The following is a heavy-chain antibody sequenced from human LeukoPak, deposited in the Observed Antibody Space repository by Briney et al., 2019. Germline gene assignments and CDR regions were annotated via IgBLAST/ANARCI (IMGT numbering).Heavy chain of an antibody. Sequence: ASVKASCKASGYTFTSYAMHWVRQAPGQRLEWMGWINVGNGNTKYSQEFQGRVTITRDTSASTAYMELSSLRSEDMGVYYCARVVKYSSGPLTDLLPYYFDYWGQGTLVTVSS. CDR2: INVGNGNT. D-gene: IGHD6-19*01. CDR1: GYTFTSYA. V-gene: IGHV1-3*03. J-gene: IGHJ4*02. CDR3: ARVVKYSSGPLTDLLPYYFDY.